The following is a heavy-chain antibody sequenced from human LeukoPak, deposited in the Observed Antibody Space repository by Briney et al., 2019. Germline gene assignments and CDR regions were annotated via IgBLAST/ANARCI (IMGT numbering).Heavy chain of an antibody. D-gene: IGHD6-13*01. Sequence: GASVKVSCKASGYTFTDYYMHWVRQAPGQGLEWMGIINPSGGSTSYVQKFQGRVTMTRGMSTSTVYMELSSLRSEDTSVYYCARSFGASQQYSSSWYYYYMDVWGKGTAVTVSS. CDR2: INPSGGST. V-gene: IGHV1-46*01. CDR3: ARSFGASQQYSSSWYYYYMDV. CDR1: GYTFTDYY. J-gene: IGHJ6*03.